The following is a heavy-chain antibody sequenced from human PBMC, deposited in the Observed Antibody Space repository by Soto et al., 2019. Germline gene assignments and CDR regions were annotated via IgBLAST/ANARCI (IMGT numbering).Heavy chain of an antibody. CDR2: ISWNSGSI. CDR3: AKDIRIAAAGLSDC. J-gene: IGHJ4*02. Sequence: GGSLRLSCAASGFTFDDYAMHWVRQAPGKGLEWVSGISWNSGSIGYADSVKGRFTISRDNAKNSLYLQMNSLRAEDTALYYCAKDIRIAAAGLSDCWGQGTQVTVSS. V-gene: IGHV3-9*01. D-gene: IGHD6-13*01. CDR1: GFTFDDYA.